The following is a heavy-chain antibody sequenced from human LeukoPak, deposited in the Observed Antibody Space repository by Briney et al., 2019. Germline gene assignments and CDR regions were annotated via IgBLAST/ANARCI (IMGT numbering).Heavy chain of an antibody. CDR2: INPNSGGT. CDR1: GYTFTGYY. CDR3: ARAGAATIIDYYYYMDV. D-gene: IGHD5-12*01. Sequence: ASVKVSCKASGYTFTGYYMHWVRQAPGQGLEWMGWINPNSGGTNYAQKFQGRVTMTRDTSISTAYMELSRLRSDDTAVYYCARAGAATIIDYYYYMDVWGKGTTVTISS. J-gene: IGHJ6*03. V-gene: IGHV1-2*02.